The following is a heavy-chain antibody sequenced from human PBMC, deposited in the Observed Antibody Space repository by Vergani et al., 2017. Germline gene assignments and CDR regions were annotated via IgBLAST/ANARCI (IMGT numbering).Heavy chain of an antibody. CDR1: GGTFSSYA. CDR2: IIPIFGTA. CDR3: ARAITSFGVVINYYYYMDV. J-gene: IGHJ6*03. Sequence: QVQLVQSGAEVKKPGSSVKVSCKASGGTFSSYAISWVRQAPGQGLEWMGGIIPIFGTANYAQKFQGRVTITADESTSTAYMELSSLRSEDTAVYYCARAITSFGVVINYYYYMDVWSKGTTVTVSS. V-gene: IGHV1-69*01. D-gene: IGHD3-3*01.